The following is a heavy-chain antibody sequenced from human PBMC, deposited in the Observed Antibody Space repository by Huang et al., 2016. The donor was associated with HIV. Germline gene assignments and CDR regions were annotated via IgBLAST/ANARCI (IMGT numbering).Heavy chain of an antibody. J-gene: IGHJ6*02. Sequence: QVQLVQSGAEVKKPGASVKVSCKTSGYTFTSYSIHWVRQVPGQGLEWMGIINPDVDSTSYAPKFQGRVTMTRDTSTSTVYMELSSLRSEDTAMYYCAREGQGYAMDVWGQGTTVTVSS. V-gene: IGHV1-46*01. CDR2: INPDVDST. CDR1: GYTFTSYS. CDR3: AREGQGYAMDV.